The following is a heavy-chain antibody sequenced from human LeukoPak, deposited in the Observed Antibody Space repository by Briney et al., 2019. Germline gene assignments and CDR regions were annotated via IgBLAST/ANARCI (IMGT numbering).Heavy chain of an antibody. CDR1: GFTFDDYG. D-gene: IGHD3-10*01. CDR3: ARDLYYGSGSPSY. Sequence: PGGSLRLSCAASGFTFDDYGMSWVRPAPGEGRGWVSGINWNGGSTCYADSVKGRFTITRDNAKNSLYLQMNSLRAEDTALYYCARDLYYGSGSPSYWGQGTLVTVSS. J-gene: IGHJ4*02. CDR2: INWNGGST. V-gene: IGHV3-20*04.